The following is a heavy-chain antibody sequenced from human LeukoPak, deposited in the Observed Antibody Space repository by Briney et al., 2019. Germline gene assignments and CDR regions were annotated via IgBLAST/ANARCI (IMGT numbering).Heavy chain of an antibody. V-gene: IGHV3-30*03. CDR3: ARSQIKNYYGSGNVDY. J-gene: IGHJ4*02. D-gene: IGHD3-10*01. CDR1: GFTFSSYG. CDR2: ISYDGSNK. Sequence: GGSLRLSCAASGFTFSSYGMHRVRQAPGKGLEWVAVISYDGSNKYYADSVKGRFTISRDNSKNTLYLQMNSLRAEDTAVYYCARSQIKNYYGSGNVDYWGQGTLVTVSS.